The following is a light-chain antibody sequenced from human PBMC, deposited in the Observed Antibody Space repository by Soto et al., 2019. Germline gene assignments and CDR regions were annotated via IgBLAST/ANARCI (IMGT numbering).Light chain of an antibody. CDR3: QQYNSYLSVT. J-gene: IGKJ1*01. Sequence: DIQMTQSPSTLSASVGDRVTITCRASETISSWLAWYQQKEGKAPKLLMYDASTLESGVPPRFSGSRSGTEFTLTLSSLQPDDCGTYYCQQYNSYLSVTFGHGTRVEIK. CDR2: DAS. V-gene: IGKV1-5*01. CDR1: ETISSW.